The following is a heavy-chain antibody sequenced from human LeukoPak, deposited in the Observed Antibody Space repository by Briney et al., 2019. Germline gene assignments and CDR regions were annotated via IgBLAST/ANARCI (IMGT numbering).Heavy chain of an antibody. D-gene: IGHD3-22*01. CDR3: ASSGGSGYSFDY. CDR1: GGSISSGDYY. Sequence: SETLSLTCTVSGGSISSGDYYWSWIRQPPGKGLEWIGYIYYSGSTYYNPSLKSRITISVDTSKNQFSLKLSSVTAADTAVYYCASSGGSGYSFDYWGQGTLVTVPS. V-gene: IGHV4-30-4*01. CDR2: IYYSGST. J-gene: IGHJ4*02.